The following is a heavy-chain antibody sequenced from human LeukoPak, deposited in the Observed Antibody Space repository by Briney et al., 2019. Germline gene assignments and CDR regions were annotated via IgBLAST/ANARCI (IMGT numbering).Heavy chain of an antibody. D-gene: IGHD6-6*01. CDR1: GGSFNGYY. CDR2: IYYSGST. J-gene: IGHJ6*02. Sequence: SETLSLTCAVYGGSFNGYYWSWIRQSPGKGLEWIGSIYYSGSTYYNPSLKSRVTISVDTSKNQFSLKLSSVTAADTAVYYCARQAARLSFRRKGANPYGMDVWGQGTTVTVSS. V-gene: IGHV4-34*01. CDR3: ARQAARLSFRRKGANPYGMDV.